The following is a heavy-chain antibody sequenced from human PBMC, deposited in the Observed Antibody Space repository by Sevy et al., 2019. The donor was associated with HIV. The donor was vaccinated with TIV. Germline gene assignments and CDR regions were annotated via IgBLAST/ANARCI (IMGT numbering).Heavy chain of an antibody. CDR2: IHGGGTT. J-gene: IGHJ4*02. V-gene: IGHV3-53*01. Sequence: GGSLRLSCAASGFIVTSNYMSWVRQAPGKGLEWVSVIHGGGTTQYADSVKGRFTISRDNSKNTLYLQMNTLRAEDTAVYYCARTPKGNYMDYFDYWGQGTLVTVSS. CDR1: GFIVTSNY. CDR3: ARTPKGNYMDYFDY. D-gene: IGHD1-7*01.